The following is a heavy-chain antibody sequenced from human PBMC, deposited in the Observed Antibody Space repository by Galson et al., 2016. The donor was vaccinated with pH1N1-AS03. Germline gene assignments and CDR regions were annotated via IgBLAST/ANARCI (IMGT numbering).Heavy chain of an antibody. J-gene: IGHJ4*02. CDR2: IYHSGSA. D-gene: IGHD1-26*01. V-gene: IGHV4-38-2*02. Sequence: ETLSLTCSVSGFSISSGHYWGWIRQPPGKGLEWIGNIYHSGSAYYNPSLKSRVTMSVDTSTNQFSLKLASLTSADSAVYFCARGGYYWGSGFFDFWGQGTLVSVSS. CDR3: ARGGYYWGSGFFDF. CDR1: GFSISSGHY.